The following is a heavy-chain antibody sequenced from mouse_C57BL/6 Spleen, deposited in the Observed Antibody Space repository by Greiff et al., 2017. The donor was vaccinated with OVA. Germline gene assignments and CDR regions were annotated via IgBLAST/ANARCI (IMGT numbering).Heavy chain of an antibody. D-gene: IGHD2-1*01. Sequence: VQLKEPGPELVKPGASVKISCKASGYSFTDYNMNWVKQSNGKSLEWIGVINPKYGTTSYNQKFKGKATLTVDKSSRTAYMQLNSLTSEDSAVYYCARGENEGLLGARDYWGQGTSVTVSS. CDR1: GYSFTDYN. J-gene: IGHJ4*01. V-gene: IGHV1-39*01. CDR3: ARGENEGLLGARDY. CDR2: INPKYGTT.